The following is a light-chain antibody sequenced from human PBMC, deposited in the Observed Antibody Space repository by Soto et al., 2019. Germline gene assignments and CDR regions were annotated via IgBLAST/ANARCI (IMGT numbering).Light chain of an antibody. V-gene: IGLV7-46*01. CDR1: TGAVTSGHH. CDR2: HTT. J-gene: IGLJ3*02. CDR3: LLTYSGPWV. Sequence: QAVVTQEPSLTVSPGGTVTLTCGSSTGAVTSGHHPYWLQQKPSQAPRTLIYHTTNTLSWTPARFSGSLLGGKAALTLSGAQPEDEALYYCLLTYSGPWVFGGGTKLTVL.